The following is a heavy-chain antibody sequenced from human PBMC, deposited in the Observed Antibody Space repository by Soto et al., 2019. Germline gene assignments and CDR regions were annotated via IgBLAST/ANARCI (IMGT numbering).Heavy chain of an antibody. CDR1: GSSMSGFY. CDR3: AREDDGMDV. Sequence: KPSETLSLTCAVSGSSMSGFYWGWVRQPPGKGLEWIGSIFHSGNSYYNPSLKSRVILSVDTSKNQFSLNLTAAIAADTAVYYCAREDDGMDVWGQGTPVT. J-gene: IGHJ6*02. CDR2: IFHSGNS. V-gene: IGHV4-38-2*02.